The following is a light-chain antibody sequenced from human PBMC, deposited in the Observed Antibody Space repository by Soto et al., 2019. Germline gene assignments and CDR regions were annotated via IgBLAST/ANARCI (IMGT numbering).Light chain of an antibody. CDR2: EVS. CDR1: RSDVGANAF. Sequence: QSALTQPASVSGSPGQSVTISCTGTRSDVGANAFVSWYQHHPGRAPKLLLYEVSLRPSGVSSRFSGSKSGNTASLTISGLQPXXXXXYYCLSYTSFSTLVFGGGSKVTVL. J-gene: IGLJ3*02. V-gene: IGLV2-14*01. CDR3: LSYTSFSTLV.